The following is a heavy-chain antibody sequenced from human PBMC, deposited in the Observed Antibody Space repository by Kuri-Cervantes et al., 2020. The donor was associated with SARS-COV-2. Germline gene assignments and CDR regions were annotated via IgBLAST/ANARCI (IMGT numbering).Heavy chain of an antibody. Sequence: TLSLTCTVSGSSISSGDYYWSWIRQPPGKALEWLARIDWDDDKYYSTSLKTRLTISKDTSKNQVVLTMTNMDPVDTATYYCVRSTYDFWSGSGGIALNDYWGQGTLVTVSS. J-gene: IGHJ4*02. CDR3: VRSTYDFWSGSGGIALNDY. V-gene: IGHV2-70*11. CDR1: GSSISSGDYY. D-gene: IGHD3-3*01. CDR2: IDWDDDK.